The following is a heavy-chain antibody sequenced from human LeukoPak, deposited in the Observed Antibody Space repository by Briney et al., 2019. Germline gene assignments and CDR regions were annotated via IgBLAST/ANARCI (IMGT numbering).Heavy chain of an antibody. CDR2: IKNKGEGETT. CDR3: VWNSEHYFDF. D-gene: IGHD1-7*01. CDR1: GFTFTNAW. J-gene: IGHJ4*02. Sequence: GGSLRLSCAASGFTFTNAWMNWVRQAPGKGLEWVGRIKNKGEGETTDYAAPVKGRFTISRDDSENTLFLQMHSLETEDTALYYCVWNSEHYFDFWGQGSLVTVSS. V-gene: IGHV3-15*01.